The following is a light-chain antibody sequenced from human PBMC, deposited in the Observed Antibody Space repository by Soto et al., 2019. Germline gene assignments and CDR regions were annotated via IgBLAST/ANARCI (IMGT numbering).Light chain of an antibody. Sequence: QPVLTQSPSASASLGASVKLTCTLSSGHSNYAIAWHQQQPEKGPRFLMKLNSDGSHSKGDGIPDRFSGSISGAERYLTISSLQSEDEADYYCQTWCTGLPLIFGGGTKVTVL. J-gene: IGLJ2*01. CDR1: SGHSNYA. CDR2: LNSDGSH. V-gene: IGLV4-69*01. CDR3: QTWCTGLPLI.